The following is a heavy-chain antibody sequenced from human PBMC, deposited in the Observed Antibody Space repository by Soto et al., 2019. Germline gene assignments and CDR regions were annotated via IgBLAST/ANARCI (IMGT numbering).Heavy chain of an antibody. Sequence: GGSLRLSCAASGFTFSSYWMSWVRQAPGKGQEWEANIKQDGSEKYYVDSVKGRFTISRDNAKNSLYLQMNSLRAEDTDVYYCARVNYDFWSGYLALNFDYWGQGT. CDR2: IKQDGSEK. D-gene: IGHD3-3*01. CDR1: GFTFSSYW. CDR3: ARVNYDFWSGYLALNFDY. J-gene: IGHJ4*02. V-gene: IGHV3-7*01.